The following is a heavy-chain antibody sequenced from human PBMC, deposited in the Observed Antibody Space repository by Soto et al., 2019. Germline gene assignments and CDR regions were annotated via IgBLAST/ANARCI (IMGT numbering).Heavy chain of an antibody. CDR3: AKTANGWFRAFDI. J-gene: IGHJ3*02. V-gene: IGHV3-23*01. CDR1: GFTFSSYA. CDR2: ISGSGGTT. Sequence: EVQLLESGGGLVQPGGSLRLSCAASGFTFSSYAMSWVRQAPGKGLEWVAAISGSGGTTYYADSVKGRFTFSRDNSTTPLYLQMNSLRAEDTSVYYCAKTANGWFRAFDIWGQGTMVTVSS. D-gene: IGHD6-19*01.